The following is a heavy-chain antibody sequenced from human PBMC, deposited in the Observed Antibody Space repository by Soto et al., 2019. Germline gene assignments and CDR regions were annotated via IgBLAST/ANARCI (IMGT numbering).Heavy chain of an antibody. D-gene: IGHD2-21*01. CDR1: AFSLSTSGVG. V-gene: IGHV2-5*02. Sequence: QDTLKESGPTLVKPTQTLTLTCTFSAFSLSTSGVGVGWIRQSPGKALEWLTFIYWDDDKRYSPSLKSRLTITKDTSKNQVVLTMTNMDPVDTATYYCARLVAAGITYYFDSWGQGTLVTVSS. CDR3: ARLVAAGITYYFDS. J-gene: IGHJ4*02. CDR2: IYWDDDK.